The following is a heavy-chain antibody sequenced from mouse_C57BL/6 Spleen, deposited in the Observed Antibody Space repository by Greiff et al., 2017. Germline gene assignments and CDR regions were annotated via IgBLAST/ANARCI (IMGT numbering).Heavy chain of an antibody. CDR3: ARPTFITTVERYFDV. J-gene: IGHJ1*03. D-gene: IGHD1-1*01. CDR2: IDPANGNP. V-gene: IGHV14-3*01. Sequence: VQLKQSVAELVRPGASVKLSCTASGFNIKNTYMHWVKQRPEQGLEWIGRIDPANGNPKYAPKFQGKATITADTSSNTAYLQLSSLTSEDTAIYYCARPTFITTVERYFDVWGTGTTVTVSS. CDR1: GFNIKNTY.